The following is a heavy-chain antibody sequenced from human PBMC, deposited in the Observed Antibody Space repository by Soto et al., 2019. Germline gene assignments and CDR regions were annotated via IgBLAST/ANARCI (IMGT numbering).Heavy chain of an antibody. V-gene: IGHV3-15*07. D-gene: IGHD2-2*01. CDR1: GFTFSNAW. J-gene: IGHJ6*02. CDR3: TTVDIVVVPAAMTGPVYYGMDV. CDR2: IKSKTGGGTT. Sequence: GGSLRLSCAASGFTFSNAWMNWVRQAPGKGLEWVGRIKSKTGGGTTDYAAPVKGRFTISRDDSKNTLYLQMNSLKTEDTAVYYCTTVDIVVVPAAMTGPVYYGMDVWGQGTTVTVSS.